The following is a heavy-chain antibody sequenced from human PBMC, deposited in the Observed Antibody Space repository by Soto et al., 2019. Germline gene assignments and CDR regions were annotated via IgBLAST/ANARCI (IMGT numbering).Heavy chain of an antibody. J-gene: IGHJ3*01. D-gene: IGHD3-16*02. CDR2: TYLRSRWYN. CDR3: ARAAVSFDDFDL. CDR1: GDSVSTNSAT. Sequence: QIQLQQSGPGLVKPSQTLSLTCVIYGDSVSTNSATWNWIRQSPSRGLAWLGRTYLRSRWYNEYAVSVKSPIAIMPDESKNLISLQLGSVSPEDTAVYFCARAAVSFDDFDLGGQWTVVTVSS. V-gene: IGHV6-1*01.